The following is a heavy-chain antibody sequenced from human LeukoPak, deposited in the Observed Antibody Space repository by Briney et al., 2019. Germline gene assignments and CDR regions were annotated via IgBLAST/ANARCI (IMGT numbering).Heavy chain of an antibody. D-gene: IGHD5-18*01. CDR3: TKYSGRIDY. CDR1: GFTFSSYS. CDR2: IRGKAYGGTT. V-gene: IGHV3-49*04. Sequence: GGSLRLSCAASGFTFSSYSMNWVRQAPGKGLEWVAFIRGKAYGGTTEYAASVKGRFIISRDDSKSIAYLQMNSLKTEDTAVYYCTKYSGRIDYWGQGTLVTVSS. J-gene: IGHJ4*02.